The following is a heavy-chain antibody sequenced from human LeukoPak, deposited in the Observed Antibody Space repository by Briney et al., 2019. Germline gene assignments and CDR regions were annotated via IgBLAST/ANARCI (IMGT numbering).Heavy chain of an antibody. V-gene: IGHV4-39*01. CDR3: VRREYSNKSPFDY. CDR2: IYFSGNT. J-gene: IGHJ4*02. Sequence: SETLSLTCTVSGGSVSSGSYYWSWIRQPPGKGLEWIGSIYFSGNTYHNSSLKSRVTISVDTSKNQFSLKLNSVTAADTAVYYCVRREYSNKSPFDYWGQGTLVTVSS. D-gene: IGHD4-11*01. CDR1: GGSVSSGSYY.